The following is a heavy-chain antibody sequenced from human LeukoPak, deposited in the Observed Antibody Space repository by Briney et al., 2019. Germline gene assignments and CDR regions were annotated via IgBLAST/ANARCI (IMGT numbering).Heavy chain of an antibody. CDR3: ANDAAQQQLSNLFHGMDV. J-gene: IGHJ6*02. CDR1: GFPFSNSA. Sequence: PGGSLSLSCAASGFPFSNSAMHWVRQAPGKGLEWVALISYDGNNKYYADSVKGRFTISRDNSKNTLYLQMSSLRAEDTADYFCANDAAQQQLSNLFHGMDVWGQGTTVTVSS. CDR2: ISYDGNNK. D-gene: IGHD6-13*01. V-gene: IGHV3-30-3*02.